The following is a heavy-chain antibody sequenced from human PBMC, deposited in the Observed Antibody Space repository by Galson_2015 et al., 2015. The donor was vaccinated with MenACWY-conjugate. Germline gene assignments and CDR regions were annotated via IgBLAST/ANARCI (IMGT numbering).Heavy chain of an antibody. D-gene: IGHD2-21*01. V-gene: IGHV3-15*01. Sequence: SLRLSCAASGLTFSNAYMSWVRQAPGKGLEWVGRIKSQTDGGKIDYAAPVKGSFTISRDDSKNTLYLQMNSLKIEDTAVYYCTTHKPDSWGGLLFHFYMDVWGKGTTVTVSS. CDR2: IKSQTDGGKI. CDR1: GLTFSNAY. CDR3: TTHKPDSWGGLLFHFYMDV. J-gene: IGHJ6*03.